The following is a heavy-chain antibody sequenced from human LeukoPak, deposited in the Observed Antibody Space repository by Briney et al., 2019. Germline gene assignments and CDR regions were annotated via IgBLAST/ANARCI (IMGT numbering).Heavy chain of an antibody. Sequence: SVKVSCKASGGTFISYAISWVRQAPGQGLEWMGGIIPIFGTANYAQKFQGRVTITADESTSTAYMELSSLRSEDTAVYYCARDLDSSGWYNYYYGMDVWGQGTTVTVSS. CDR2: IIPIFGTA. CDR3: ARDLDSSGWYNYYYGMDV. D-gene: IGHD6-19*01. V-gene: IGHV1-69*13. J-gene: IGHJ6*02. CDR1: GGTFISYA.